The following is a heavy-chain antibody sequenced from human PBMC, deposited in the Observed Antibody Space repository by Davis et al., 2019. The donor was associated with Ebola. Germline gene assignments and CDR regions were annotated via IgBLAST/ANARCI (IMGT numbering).Heavy chain of an antibody. CDR3: ARGVGIFGVVIPYYFDY. CDR2: IYTSGST. J-gene: IGHJ4*02. D-gene: IGHD3-3*01. V-gene: IGHV4-61*02. Sequence: PSETLSLTCTVSGGSISSGSYYWSWIRQPAGKGLEWIGRIYTSGSTNYNPSLKSRVTISVDTSKNQFSLKLSSVTAADTAVYYCARGVGIFGVVIPYYFDYWGQGTLVTVSS. CDR1: GGSISSGSYY.